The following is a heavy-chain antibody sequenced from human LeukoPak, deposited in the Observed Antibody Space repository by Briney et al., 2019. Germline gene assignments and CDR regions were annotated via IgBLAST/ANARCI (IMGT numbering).Heavy chain of an antibody. CDR1: GGSFSGYC. CDR2: INHSGNT. Sequence: PSETLSLTCAVYGGSFSGYCWTWIRQPPGKGLEWIGEINHSGNTNYNPSLKSRVTISVDTSKNQFSLKLSSVTAADTAVYYCARDKGSGLDYYYYYGMDVWGKGTTVTVSS. V-gene: IGHV4-34*01. J-gene: IGHJ6*04. D-gene: IGHD3-10*01. CDR3: ARDKGSGLDYYYYYGMDV.